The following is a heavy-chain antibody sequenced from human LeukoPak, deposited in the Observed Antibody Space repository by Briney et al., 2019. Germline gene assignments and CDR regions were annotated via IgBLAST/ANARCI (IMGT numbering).Heavy chain of an antibody. CDR1: GFTVSSNY. Sequence: GGSLRLSCAASGFTVSSNYMSWVRQAPGKGLEWVSAISGSGGSTYYADSVKGRFTISRDNSKNTLYLQMNSLRAEDTAVYYCAKPLRYCSSTSCYVEAGLPDYWGQGTLVTVSS. J-gene: IGHJ4*02. CDR2: ISGSGGST. CDR3: AKPLRYCSSTSCYVEAGLPDY. V-gene: IGHV3-23*01. D-gene: IGHD2-2*01.